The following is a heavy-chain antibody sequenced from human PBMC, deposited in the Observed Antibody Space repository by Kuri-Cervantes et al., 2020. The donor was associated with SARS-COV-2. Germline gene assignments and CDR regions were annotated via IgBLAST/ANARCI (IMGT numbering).Heavy chain of an antibody. CDR1: GFTFSSNS. Sequence: GSLKISCAASGFTFSSNSMHWVRQAPGKGLEWVAVIRYDGSNKYYADSVKGRFTISRDNSKNTLYLQMNSLRAEDTAVYYCARVLVGAKIGYYYMDVWGKGTTVTVSS. V-gene: IGHV3-30*14. CDR2: IRYDGSNK. CDR3: ARVLVGAKIGYYYMDV. D-gene: IGHD1-26*01. J-gene: IGHJ6*03.